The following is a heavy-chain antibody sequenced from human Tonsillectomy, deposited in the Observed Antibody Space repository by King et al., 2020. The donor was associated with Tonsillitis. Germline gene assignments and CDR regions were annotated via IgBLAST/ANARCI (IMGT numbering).Heavy chain of an antibody. D-gene: IGHD3-10*01. CDR1: GYSFTNYW. CDR3: ARDRFGYYKDV. J-gene: IGHJ6*03. V-gene: IGHV5-51*01. CDR2: IYPGDSES. Sequence: QLVQSGAEVKMPGESLKISCKGSGYSFTNYWIGWVRQMPGKGLEWMGIIYPGDSESRYSPSFQGHVTMSADKSSSTAYLQWSSLKATDTAMYYCARDRFGYYKDVWGKGTTVTVSS.